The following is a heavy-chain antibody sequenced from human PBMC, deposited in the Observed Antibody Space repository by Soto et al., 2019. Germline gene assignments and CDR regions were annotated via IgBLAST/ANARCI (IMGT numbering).Heavy chain of an antibody. CDR3: ARRMTWSLWCFDL. CDR1: GYTFKNYD. Sequence: QVQLLQSGAEVKKPGASVRVSCRASGYTFKNYDINWVRRAPGQGLEWMGWMNPNSGNTGYAQKCQDRVTMTSDTSTRTAYMELSSLTAEDTALYYCARRMTWSLWCFDLWGSGTQVTVSS. J-gene: IGHJ2*01. D-gene: IGHD3-10*01. CDR2: MNPNSGNT. V-gene: IGHV1-8*01.